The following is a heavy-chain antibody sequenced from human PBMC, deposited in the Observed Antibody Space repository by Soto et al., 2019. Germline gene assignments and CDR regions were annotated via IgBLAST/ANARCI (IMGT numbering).Heavy chain of an antibody. V-gene: IGHV3-33*01. D-gene: IGHD1-26*01. J-gene: IGHJ4*02. CDR3: ATYSGTYNFDY. CDR1: GFMFSSNG. CDR2: IWYDASSK. Sequence: QVQLVESGGGVVQPGRSLRLSCVASGFMFSSNGMYWVRQAPGKGLEWVAVIWYDASSKYYADSVRGRFTISRDNSKNTLYLQMNSLRAEDTAVYYCATYSGTYNFDYWGQGTLVTVSS.